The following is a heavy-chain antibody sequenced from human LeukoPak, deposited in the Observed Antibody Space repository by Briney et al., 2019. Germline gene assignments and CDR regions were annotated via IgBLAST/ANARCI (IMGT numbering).Heavy chain of an antibody. D-gene: IGHD6-13*01. V-gene: IGHV3-15*01. Sequence: IPGGSLRLSCAASGFTFSNAWMSWVRQAPGKGLEWVGRIKSKTDGCTTDYAAAGKGRFPISRDDSKNTLYLQMNSLKTEDPAVYYCTTDFLEAAAAGTNYWGQGTLVTVSS. CDR1: GFTFSNAW. J-gene: IGHJ4*02. CDR2: IKSKTDGCTT. CDR3: TTDFLEAAAAGTNY.